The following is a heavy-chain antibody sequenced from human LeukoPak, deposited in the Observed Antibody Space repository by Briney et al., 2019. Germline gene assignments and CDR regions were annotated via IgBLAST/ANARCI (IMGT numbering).Heavy chain of an antibody. CDR1: GFTFSSYA. Sequence: GGSLRLSCAASGFTFSSYAMHWVRQAPGKGLEWVAVISYDGSNKYYADSVKGRFTISRDNSKNTLYLQMNSLRAEDTAVYYCARDGHDYVWGSYNPFDYWGQRTLVTVSS. CDR2: ISYDGSNK. CDR3: ARDGHDYVWGSYNPFDY. D-gene: IGHD3-16*01. V-gene: IGHV3-30*04. J-gene: IGHJ4*02.